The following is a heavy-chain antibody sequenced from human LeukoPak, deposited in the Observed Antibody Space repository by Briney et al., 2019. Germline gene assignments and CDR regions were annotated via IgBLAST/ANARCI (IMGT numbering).Heavy chain of an antibody. CDR1: GFTFSSYW. D-gene: IGHD3-10*01. CDR2: INNDGSST. J-gene: IGHJ3*02. CDR3: SVMGRGFTDAFDI. V-gene: IGHV3-74*01. Sequence: AGSLRLSCAASGFTFSSYWMHWVRQPPGKGLVWVSRINNDGSSTNYADSVKGRFTNSRDNANNTLYLQVNSLRAEDTAVYYCSVMGRGFTDAFDIWGQGTMVTVSS.